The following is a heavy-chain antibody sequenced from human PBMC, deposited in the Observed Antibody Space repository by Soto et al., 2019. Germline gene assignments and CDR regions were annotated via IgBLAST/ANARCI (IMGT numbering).Heavy chain of an antibody. CDR1: GYTFTSYA. CDR3: ARSIVVVTALDY. J-gene: IGHJ4*02. D-gene: IGHD2-21*02. V-gene: IGHV1-3*01. Sequence: QVQLVQSGAEAKKPGASVKVSCKASGYTFTSYAMHWVRQAPGQRLEWMGWINAGNGNTKYSQKFQGRVTITRDTSASTAYMELSSVRSEDTAVYYCARSIVVVTALDYWGQGTLVTVSS. CDR2: INAGNGNT.